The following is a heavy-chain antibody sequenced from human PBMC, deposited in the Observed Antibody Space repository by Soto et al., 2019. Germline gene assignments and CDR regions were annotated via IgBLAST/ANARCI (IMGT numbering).Heavy chain of an antibody. CDR2: ISAYNGNT. V-gene: IGHV1-18*01. CDR1: GYTFTSYG. J-gene: IGHJ4*02. D-gene: IGHD1-7*01. Sequence: ASVKVSCKASGYTFTSYGISWVRQAPGQGLEWMGWISAYNGNTSYAQKFQGRVTMTRDTSTSTVYMELGSLRSADTAVYYCARDGESAAGTAPDYWGQGTLVTVSS. CDR3: ARDGESAAGTAPDY.